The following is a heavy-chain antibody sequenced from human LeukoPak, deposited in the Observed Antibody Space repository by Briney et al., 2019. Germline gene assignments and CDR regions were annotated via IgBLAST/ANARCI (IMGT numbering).Heavy chain of an antibody. CDR1: GFDFSNRG. Sequence: GSLRLSCAAAGFDFSNRGMSWVRQAPGKGLEWVSTVSTSGLSTYYADSVKGRFTISRDTSTNTLYLQMNSLRAEDTAIYYCAKDLGSSPPGDSWGQGTLVTVSS. D-gene: IGHD6-13*01. CDR3: AKDLGSSPPGDS. V-gene: IGHV3-23*01. CDR2: VSTSGLST. J-gene: IGHJ4*02.